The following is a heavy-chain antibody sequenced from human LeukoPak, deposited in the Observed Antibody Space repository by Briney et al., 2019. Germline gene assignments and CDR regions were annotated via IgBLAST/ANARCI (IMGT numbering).Heavy chain of an antibody. V-gene: IGHV4-59*08. CDR1: GGSTSSYY. CDR3: AGYREVLLWDDKNPDAFDI. D-gene: IGHD3-10*01. J-gene: IGHJ3*02. CDR2: IYYSGRT. Sequence: SETLSLTCTVSGGSTSSYYWSWVRQPPGKGLGRIGYIYYSGRTNYNPSLKSRVTISVDTSKNQFSLKLSSVTAADTAVYYCAGYREVLLWDDKNPDAFDIWGQGTMVTVSS.